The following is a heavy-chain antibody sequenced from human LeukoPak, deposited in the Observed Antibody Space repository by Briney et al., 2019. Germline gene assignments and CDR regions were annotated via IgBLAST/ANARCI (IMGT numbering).Heavy chain of an antibody. CDR1: GFTFRNYV. D-gene: IGHD6-13*01. CDR3: ARDSIAAAGTSFDY. CDR2: TSSDLKAN. J-gene: IGHJ4*02. Sequence: PGGSLRLSCAASGFTFRNYVIHWVRQAPGKGPEWVAVTSSDLKANYYADSVKGRFTISRDNFRNTLYLQMNSLRAEDTAVYYCARDSIAAAGTSFDYWGQGTLVTVSS. V-gene: IGHV3-30*03.